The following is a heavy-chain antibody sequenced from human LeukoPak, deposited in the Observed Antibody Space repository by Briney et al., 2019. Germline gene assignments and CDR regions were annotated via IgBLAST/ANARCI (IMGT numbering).Heavy chain of an antibody. Sequence: ASVKVSCKASGFTSTRFYIHWVRQAPGQGLEWMGGFDPEDGETIYAQKFQGRVTMTEDASTDTAYMELSSLRSEDTAVYYCATGRYDFWSGYTEGMDVWGQGTTVTVSS. CDR1: GFTSTRFY. D-gene: IGHD3-3*01. CDR3: ATGRYDFWSGYTEGMDV. V-gene: IGHV1-24*01. CDR2: FDPEDGET. J-gene: IGHJ6*02.